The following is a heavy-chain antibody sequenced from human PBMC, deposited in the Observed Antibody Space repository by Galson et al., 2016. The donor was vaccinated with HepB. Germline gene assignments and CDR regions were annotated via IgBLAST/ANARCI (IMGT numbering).Heavy chain of an antibody. CDR1: GYTFTDFY. Sequence: SVKVSCKASGYTFTDFYIYWVRQAPGQGLEWMGSINPDTGVTNYAQKFQDWVTVTTDTAISTAYMELRRLTSDDTAIYYCAIPDPGAPGACDFWGQRAMVTVSS. CDR2: INPDTGVT. D-gene: IGHD3-10*01. J-gene: IGHJ3*01. CDR3: AIPDPGAPGACDF. V-gene: IGHV1-2*04.